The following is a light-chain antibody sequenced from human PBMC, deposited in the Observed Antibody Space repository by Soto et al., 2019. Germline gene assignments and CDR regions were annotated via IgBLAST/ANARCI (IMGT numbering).Light chain of an antibody. Sequence: DIQLTQSPSTLSASVGDRVTITCRASQSISRWLAWYQQKLGKAPKLLIHDASSLENAVPSRFSDRGSGTEFTLTIDSLQPDDFATYYGQQYNHYYSFGQGTKLEIK. J-gene: IGKJ2*03. V-gene: IGKV1-5*01. CDR1: QSISRW. CDR3: QQYNHYYS. CDR2: DAS.